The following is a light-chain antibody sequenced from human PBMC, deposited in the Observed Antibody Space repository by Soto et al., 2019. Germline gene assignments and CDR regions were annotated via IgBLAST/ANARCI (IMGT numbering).Light chain of an antibody. V-gene: IGLV1-40*01. CDR2: GNS. CDR1: STNVGGDYD. Sequence: QSVLTQPPSVSGAPGQRVTISCTGSSTNVGGDYDVHWYQQLPGTAPKLLIYGNSNRPSGVPDRFSGSKSGTSASLAITGLQAEDEADYYCRSYASSLSVVFGGGTKLTVL. CDR3: RSYASSLSVV. J-gene: IGLJ2*01.